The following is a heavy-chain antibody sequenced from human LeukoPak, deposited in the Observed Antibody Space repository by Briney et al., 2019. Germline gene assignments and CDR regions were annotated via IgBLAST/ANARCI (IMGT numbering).Heavy chain of an antibody. J-gene: IGHJ5*02. Sequence: SETLSLTCAVSGYSISSGYYWGWIRQPPGKGLEWIGSICHSGSTYYNPSLKSRVTISVDTSKNQFSLKLSSVTAADTAVYYCARETDGDSSGLTAGYWFDPWGQGTLVTVSS. V-gene: IGHV4-38-2*01. CDR3: ARETDGDSSGLTAGYWFDP. CDR2: ICHSGST. CDR1: GYSISSGYY. D-gene: IGHD3-22*01.